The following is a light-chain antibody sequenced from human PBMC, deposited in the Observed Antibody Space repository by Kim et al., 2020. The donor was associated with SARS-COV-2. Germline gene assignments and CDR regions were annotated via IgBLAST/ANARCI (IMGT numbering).Light chain of an antibody. CDR2: IKSDGSH. Sequence: ASVKLTGTLRSGHSRNAVTWIQQQPEKGPRFLLRIKSDGSHDKGDDIPGRFSGYSSGAECYLTISSLQSEDEADYFCQTWGTGGWVFGGGTQLTVL. V-gene: IGLV4-69*01. CDR3: QTWGTGGWV. J-gene: IGLJ3*02. CDR1: SGHSRNA.